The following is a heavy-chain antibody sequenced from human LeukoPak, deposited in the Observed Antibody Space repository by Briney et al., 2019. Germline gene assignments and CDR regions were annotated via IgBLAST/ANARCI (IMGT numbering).Heavy chain of an antibody. CDR3: ARSGSIDVFDI. Sequence: SETLSLTCTVSGGSITSYYWSWIRKPPGKGLEWIAYIYYSGSTNSNPSLKSRVTISVDTSRNQFSLKLRSVTAADTAVYYCARSGSIDVFDIWGQGTMVTVSS. CDR2: IYYSGST. CDR1: GGSITSYY. V-gene: IGHV4-59*01. J-gene: IGHJ3*02. D-gene: IGHD5-12*01.